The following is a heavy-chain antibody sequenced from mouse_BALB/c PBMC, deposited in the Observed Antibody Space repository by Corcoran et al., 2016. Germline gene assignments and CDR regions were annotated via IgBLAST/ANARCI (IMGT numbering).Heavy chain of an antibody. Sequence: EFQLQQTGPELVKPRASVTISCKASGSSFTLYYMHWVKQSHVKSLEWIGRINPYNGATSYNQNFKDKASLTVDKSSSTAYMELHSLTSEDSAVYDCARSDAGTGFDYWGQGTTLTVSS. J-gene: IGHJ2*01. V-gene: IGHV1-34*02. D-gene: IGHD4-1*01. CDR1: GSSFTLYY. CDR2: INPYNGAT. CDR3: ARSDAGTGFDY.